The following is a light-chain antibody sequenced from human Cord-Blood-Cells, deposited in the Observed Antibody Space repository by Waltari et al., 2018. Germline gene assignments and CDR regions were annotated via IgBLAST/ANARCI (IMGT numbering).Light chain of an antibody. CDR1: QSVSSY. CDR2: GAS. J-gene: IGKJ4*01. V-gene: IGKV3-11*01. CDR3: QQRSNWPPT. Sequence: EIVLTQSPATLSLSPGESATLSCRASQSVSSYLAWYQQKPGQAPRLLIYGASNRATGIPARFSGSGSGTDFTLTISSLEPEDFAVYYCQQRSNWPPTFGGGTKVEIK.